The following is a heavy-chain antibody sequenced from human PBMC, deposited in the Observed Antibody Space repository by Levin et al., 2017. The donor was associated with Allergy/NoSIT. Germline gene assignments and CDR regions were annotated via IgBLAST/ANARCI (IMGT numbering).Heavy chain of an antibody. D-gene: IGHD1-1*01. CDR1: GASITNYY. CDR3: ARAFTGTLFDY. Sequence: SETLSLTCTVSGASITNYYWSWIRQSPGKGLEWIGSIYYSGNTNYNPSLQSRVSMSVGASKTQFSLWLTSVTDADTAVYYCARAFTGTLFDYWGQGALVTVSS. J-gene: IGHJ4*02. V-gene: IGHV4-59*12. CDR2: IYYSGNT.